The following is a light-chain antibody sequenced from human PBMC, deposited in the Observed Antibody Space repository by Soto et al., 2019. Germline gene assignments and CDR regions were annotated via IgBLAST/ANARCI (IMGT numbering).Light chain of an antibody. CDR3: LQHNSYPQR. Sequence: IQMTQSPSSLSASVGDRVTITCRASQGIRDALGWYQQKPGKAPKRLIYAASSLQSGVPSRFSGSGSGTEFALSISSLQPEDFATYDCLQHNSYPQRFGQGTNVEIK. V-gene: IGKV1-17*01. CDR2: AAS. CDR1: QGIRDA. J-gene: IGKJ1*01.